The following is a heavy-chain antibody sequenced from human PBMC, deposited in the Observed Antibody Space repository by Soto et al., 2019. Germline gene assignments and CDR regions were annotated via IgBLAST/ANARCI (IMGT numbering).Heavy chain of an antibody. CDR1: GFTFSSYG. Sequence: GGSLRLSCAASGFTFSSYGMHWVRQAPGKGLEWVAVIWYDGSNKYYADSVKGRFTISRDNSKNTLYLQMNSLRAEDTAVYYCARDKSDRYFDYWGQGTLVTVSS. CDR2: IWYDGSNK. CDR3: ARDKSDRYFDY. J-gene: IGHJ4*02. V-gene: IGHV3-33*01.